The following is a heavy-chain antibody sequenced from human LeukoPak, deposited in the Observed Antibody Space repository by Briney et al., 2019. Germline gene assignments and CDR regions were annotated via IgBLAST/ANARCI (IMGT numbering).Heavy chain of an antibody. J-gene: IGHJ4*02. V-gene: IGHV3-7*01. CDR2: IKEDGSEK. CDR1: GFTISSYW. CDR3: ASLDATMVNGDY. D-gene: IGHD5-18*01. Sequence: GGSLRLSCVASGFTISSYWMSWVRQAPGKGLEWVANIKEDGSEKNYVDSVKGRFTISRDNAKNSLYLQINSLRAEDTAVYYCASLDATMVNGDYWGQGALVTVSS.